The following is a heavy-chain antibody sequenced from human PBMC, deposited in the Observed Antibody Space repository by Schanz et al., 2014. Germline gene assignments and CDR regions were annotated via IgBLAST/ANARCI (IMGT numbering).Heavy chain of an antibody. V-gene: IGHV3-30*03. J-gene: IGHJ4*02. Sequence: QVQLVESGGGVVQPGRSLRLSCAASGFTFSNYGLVWVRQAPGKGLEWLAVISYDGSDKFHADSVKGRFTISRDNSKNTLYLQMNSLRAEDTALYYCARDFPYVSGSYYKGFGYWGQGTLVTVSS. CDR1: GFTFSNYG. CDR2: ISYDGSDK. CDR3: ARDFPYVSGSYYKGFGY. D-gene: IGHD3-10*01.